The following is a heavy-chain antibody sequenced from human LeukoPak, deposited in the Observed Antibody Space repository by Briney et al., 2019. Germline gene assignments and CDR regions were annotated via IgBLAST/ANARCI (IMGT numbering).Heavy chain of an antibody. V-gene: IGHV3-7*04. J-gene: IGHJ6*02. CDR2: IKQDGSKK. CDR1: GFTFSNYW. CDR3: GRAMDV. Sequence: GGSLRLSCTASGFTFSNYWMHWVRQAPGKGLEWVATIKQDGSKKYYLDSVKGRFTISRDNAKNSLYLQMNSLRAEDPAVYYCGRAMDVWGQGTTVTVSS.